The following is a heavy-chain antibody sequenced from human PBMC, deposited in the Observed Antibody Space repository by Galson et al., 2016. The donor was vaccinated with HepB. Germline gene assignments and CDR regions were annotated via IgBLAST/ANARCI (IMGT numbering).Heavy chain of an antibody. V-gene: IGHV5-51*01. CDR1: GFSLTRYW. Sequence: QSGAEVTKPGESLKISCKGSGFSLTRYWIGWVRQMPGKGLEWMGILYPGDSDIKYSPSFQGQVTMSVDKSINTAYLQWSSLKASDTAMYYCARQVGDSSGLDYFDYWGQGTLVTVSS. CDR3: ARQVGDSSGLDYFDY. J-gene: IGHJ4*02. D-gene: IGHD3-22*01. CDR2: LYPGDSDI.